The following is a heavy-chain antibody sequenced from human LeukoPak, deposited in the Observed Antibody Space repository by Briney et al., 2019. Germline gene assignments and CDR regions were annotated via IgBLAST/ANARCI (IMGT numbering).Heavy chain of an antibody. CDR3: ARACCCGSNCYAAAFDV. Sequence: GGSLRLSCAASGFTFSSHWMSWVRQAPGKGLEWVANIKQNGLENYYVDSVKGRFSISRDNAKSSLYLQMDSLRAEDTAVYYRARACCCGSNCYAAAFDVWGQGTVVTVSS. CDR2: IKQNGLEN. V-gene: IGHV3-7*01. J-gene: IGHJ3*01. CDR1: GFTFSSHW. D-gene: IGHD2-2*01.